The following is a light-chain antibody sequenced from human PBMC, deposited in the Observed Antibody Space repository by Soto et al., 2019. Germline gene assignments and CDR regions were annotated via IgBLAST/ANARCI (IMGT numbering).Light chain of an antibody. J-gene: IGLJ1*01. CDR3: SSYTGGNPSYV. CDR1: SSDVGGYDY. V-gene: IGLV2-8*01. Sequence: QSVLTQPPSASGSPGQSVTISCTGTSSDVGGYDYVSWYQQHPGKAPKLMIYEVTIRPSGVSDRFSGSKSGNTASRTVSGLQAEDEACYYCSSYTGGNPSYVFGTGTKLTVL. CDR2: EVT.